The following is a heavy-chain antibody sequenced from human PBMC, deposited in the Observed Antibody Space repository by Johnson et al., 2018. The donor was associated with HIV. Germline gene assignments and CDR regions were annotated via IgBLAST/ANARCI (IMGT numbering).Heavy chain of an antibody. J-gene: IGHJ3*01. CDR2: IYSGGST. D-gene: IGHD4-17*01. V-gene: IGHV3-66*01. CDR3: ARDATPWGGDYVGYSLDL. Sequence: VQLVESGGGLEQPGGSLRLSCAASGFTFASSAMSWVRQAPGKGLEWVSVIYSGGSTYYADSVKGRFTISRDNAKNSLYRQMNTLRAEDTAVYYCARDATPWGGDYVGYSLDLWGQGTNVIVSS. CDR1: GFTFASSA.